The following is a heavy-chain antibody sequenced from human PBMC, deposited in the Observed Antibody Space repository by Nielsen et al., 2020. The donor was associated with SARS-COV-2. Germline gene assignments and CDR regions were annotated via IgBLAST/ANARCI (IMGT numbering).Heavy chain of an antibody. CDR3: ARDQLLWFGEFCMDV. D-gene: IGHD3-10*01. CDR1: GFTFSSYA. J-gene: IGHJ6*02. CDR2: ISYDGSNK. V-gene: IGHV3-30-3*01. Sequence: GESLKISCAASGFTFSSYAMHWVRQAPGKGLEWVAVISYDGSNKYYADSVKGRFTISRDNSKNTLYLQMNSLRAEDTAVYYCARDQLLWFGEFCMDVWGQGITVTVSS.